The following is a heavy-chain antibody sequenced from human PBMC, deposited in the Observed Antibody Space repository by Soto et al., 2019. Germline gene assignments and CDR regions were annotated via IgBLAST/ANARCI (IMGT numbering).Heavy chain of an antibody. CDR2: IYHSGST. CDR1: GDSISSHY. Sequence: SETLSLTCTVSGDSISSHYWSWIRQPPGKGLEWIGYIYHSGSTNYNPSLKSRVTISLDTPNYQFTLKLSSVTAADTAMYYCARGDSFYHYMDVWGKGTTVTVSS. V-gene: IGHV4-59*08. CDR3: ARGDSFYHYMDV. D-gene: IGHD3-10*01. J-gene: IGHJ6*03.